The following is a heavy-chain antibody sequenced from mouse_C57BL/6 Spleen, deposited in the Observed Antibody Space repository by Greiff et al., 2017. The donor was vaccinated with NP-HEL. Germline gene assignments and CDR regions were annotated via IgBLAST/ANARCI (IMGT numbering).Heavy chain of an antibody. Sequence: EVKLMESGPGLVKPSQSLSLTCSVTGYSITSGYYWNWIRQFPGNKLEWMGYISYDGSNNYNPSLKNRISITRDTSKNQFFLKLNSVTTEDTATYYCAREGSNSFAYWGQGTLVTVSA. CDR3: AREGSNSFAY. CDR1: GYSITSGYY. J-gene: IGHJ3*01. CDR2: ISYDGSN. V-gene: IGHV3-6*01. D-gene: IGHD2-5*01.